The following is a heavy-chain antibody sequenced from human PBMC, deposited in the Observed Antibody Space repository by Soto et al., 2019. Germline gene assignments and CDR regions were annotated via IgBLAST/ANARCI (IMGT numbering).Heavy chain of an antibody. D-gene: IGHD1-7*01. CDR1: GFTFSSYA. Sequence: EVQLLESGGGLVQPGGSLRLSCAASGFTFSSYAMNWVRQAPGKGLEWVSAISGSGGSTYYADSVKGRFTISRDSSKNTLYLQMTSLRAEDTAVYYCAKGNSWSPALVLDIWGQGTMVTVSS. J-gene: IGHJ3*02. V-gene: IGHV3-23*01. CDR2: ISGSGGST. CDR3: AKGNSWSPALVLDI.